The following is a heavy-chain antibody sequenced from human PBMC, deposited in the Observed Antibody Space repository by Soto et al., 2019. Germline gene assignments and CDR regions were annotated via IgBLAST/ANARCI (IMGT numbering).Heavy chain of an antibody. CDR1: GGSISSYY. CDR3: ARGSYGENDY. Sequence: SETLSLTCPVSGGSISSYYWSWIRQPPGKGLEWIGYIYYSGSTNYNPSLKSRVTISVDTSKNQFSLKLSSVTAADTAVYYCARGSYGENDYWGQGTLVT. J-gene: IGHJ4*02. V-gene: IGHV4-59*01. D-gene: IGHD4-17*01. CDR2: IYYSGST.